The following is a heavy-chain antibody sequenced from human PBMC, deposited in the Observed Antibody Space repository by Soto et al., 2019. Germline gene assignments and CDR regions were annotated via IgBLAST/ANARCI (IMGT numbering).Heavy chain of an antibody. V-gene: IGHV4-31*03. D-gene: IGHD5-18*01. J-gene: IGHJ4*02. CDR2: IYYSGST. CDR3: ARDSTITAMTIDY. Sequence: QVQLQESGPGLVKPSQTLSLTCTVSGGSISSGGYYWSWIRQHPGRGLEWIGYIYYSGSTYYNPSLKSRVTISVDTSKNQFSLKLSSVTAADTAVYYCARDSTITAMTIDYWGQGTLVTVSS. CDR1: GGSISSGGYY.